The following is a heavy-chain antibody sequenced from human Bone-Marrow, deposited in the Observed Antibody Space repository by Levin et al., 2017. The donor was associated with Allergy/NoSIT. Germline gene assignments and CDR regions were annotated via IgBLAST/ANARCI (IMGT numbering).Heavy chain of an antibody. D-gene: IGHD3-10*01. J-gene: IGHJ6*02. V-gene: IGHV5-51*01. CDR2: IYPADSET. CDR1: GNDFAGYW. CDR3: ALESRTRGFNGMDV. Sequence: GESLKISCQTSGNDFAGYWITWVRQMPGKGLEWMGIIYPADSETKYSPSFQGRVTISADKSINTAYLKWTSLKVSDSATYYCALESRTRGFNGMDVWGQGTTVTVS.